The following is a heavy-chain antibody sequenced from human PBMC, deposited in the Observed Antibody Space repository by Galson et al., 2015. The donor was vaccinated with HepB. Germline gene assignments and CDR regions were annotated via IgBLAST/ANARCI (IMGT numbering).Heavy chain of an antibody. CDR3: ARDPGIYDASTG. CDR1: GFTVSNNY. CDR2: IYSGGRP. V-gene: IGHV3-66*02. J-gene: IGHJ4*02. Sequence: SLRLSCAASGFTVSNNYMSWVRQVAGKGLEWVAIIYSGGRPDYADSVKGRFTISRDNSKNTLYLQMTSLRAEDTALYYCARDPGIYDASTGWGRGTLVTGSS. D-gene: IGHD5-12*01.